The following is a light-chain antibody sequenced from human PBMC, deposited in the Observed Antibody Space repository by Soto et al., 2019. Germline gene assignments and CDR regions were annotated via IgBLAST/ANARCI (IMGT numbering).Light chain of an antibody. CDR3: SSYTSSSTLL. J-gene: IGLJ2*01. CDR2: EVS. Sequence: QSVLTQPASVSGSPGQSITISCSGSNSDVGGYNYVSWYQQHPGEAPKLLISEVSNRPSAISNRFSGSKSGNSASLTISGLQADDEADYYCSSYTSSSTLLFGGGTEVTVI. V-gene: IGLV2-14*01. CDR1: NSDVGGYNY.